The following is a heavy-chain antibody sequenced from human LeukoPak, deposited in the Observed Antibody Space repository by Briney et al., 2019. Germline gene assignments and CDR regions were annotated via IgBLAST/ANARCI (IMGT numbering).Heavy chain of an antibody. V-gene: IGHV4-39*07. CDR3: ARAQLGYSYLSLDY. D-gene: IGHD2-21*01. Sequence: PSETLSLTCTVSGGSISSSSYYWGWIRQPPGKGLEWIGSIYYSGSTYYNPSLKSRVTISVDTSKNQFSLKLSSVTAADTAVYYCARAQLGYSYLSLDYWGQGTLVTVSS. CDR1: GGSISSSSYY. J-gene: IGHJ4*02. CDR2: IYYSGST.